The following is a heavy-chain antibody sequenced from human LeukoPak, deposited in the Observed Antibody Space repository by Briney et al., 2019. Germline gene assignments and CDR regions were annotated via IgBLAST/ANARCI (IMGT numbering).Heavy chain of an antibody. CDR2: ISYDGSNK. CDR1: GFTFSSYG. Sequence: GGSLRLSCAASGFTFSSYGMHWVRQAPGEGLEWVAVISYDGSNKYYADSVKGRFTISRDNAKNSLYLQMNSLRDEDTAVYYCARDQGRLPPDILEPFDYWGQGTLVTVSS. V-gene: IGHV3-30*03. CDR3: ARDQGRLPPDILEPFDY. J-gene: IGHJ4*02. D-gene: IGHD1-1*01.